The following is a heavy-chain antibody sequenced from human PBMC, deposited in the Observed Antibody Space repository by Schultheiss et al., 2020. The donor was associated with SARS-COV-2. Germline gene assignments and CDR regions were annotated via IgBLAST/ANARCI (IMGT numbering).Heavy chain of an antibody. CDR1: GYTFTGYY. CDR2: INPKSGGT. CDR3: ARSPGYNWNDVRWLDP. D-gene: IGHD1-1*01. Sequence: ASVKVSCKASGYTFTGYYVHWVRQDPGQGLEWMGWINPKSGGTKFAQKFQGRVTMTRDTSISTAHMELNSLRSDDTAVYYCARSPGYNWNDVRWLDPWGQGTLVTVSS. V-gene: IGHV1-2*02. J-gene: IGHJ5*02.